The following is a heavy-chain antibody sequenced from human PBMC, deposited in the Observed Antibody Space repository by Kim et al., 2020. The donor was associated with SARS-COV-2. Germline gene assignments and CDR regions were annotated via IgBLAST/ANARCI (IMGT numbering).Heavy chain of an antibody. CDR1: GYSFTSYW. D-gene: IGHD2-2*01. V-gene: IGHV5-10-1*01. CDR2: IDPSDSYT. J-gene: IGHJ6*02. CDR3: ASQSCSSTSCYGGYYYYGMDV. Sequence: GESLKISCKGSGYSFTSYWISWVRQMPGKGLEWMGRIDPSDSYTNYSPSFQGHVTISADKSISTAYLQWSSLKASDTAMYYCASQSCSSTSCYGGYYYYGMDVWGQGTTVTVSS.